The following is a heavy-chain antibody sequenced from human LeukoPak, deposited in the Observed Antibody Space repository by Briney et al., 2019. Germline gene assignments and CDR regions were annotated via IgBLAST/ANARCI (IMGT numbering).Heavy chain of an antibody. J-gene: IGHJ3*02. Sequence: GGSLRLSCAASGFIFDDYGISWVRQAPGKGLEWVCGINWNGVSTGYADSVKGRFTISRDNARNSLSLQMNSLRAEDTAFYYCARDLYGDYGFDIWGQGTMVTVSS. CDR3: ARDLYGDYGFDI. V-gene: IGHV3-20*04. CDR2: INWNGVST. CDR1: GFIFDDYG. D-gene: IGHD4-17*01.